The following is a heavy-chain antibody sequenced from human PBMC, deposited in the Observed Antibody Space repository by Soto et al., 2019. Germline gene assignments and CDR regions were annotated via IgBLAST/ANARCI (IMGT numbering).Heavy chain of an antibody. CDR3: ARTDKFNSQSSGWANRFDY. CDR1: GFTFNNYA. D-gene: IGHD6-19*01. Sequence: EVQLLESGGVLVHPGESLTLFCAASGFTFNNYAMTWVRQAPGKGLEWVSTLTSGGTTYYGDTVKGRFTISRDNSKSTVYLQMNSLRAEDTAVYYCARTDKFNSQSSGWANRFDYWGQGTLVSVSS. J-gene: IGHJ4*02. V-gene: IGHV3-23*01. CDR2: LTSGGTT.